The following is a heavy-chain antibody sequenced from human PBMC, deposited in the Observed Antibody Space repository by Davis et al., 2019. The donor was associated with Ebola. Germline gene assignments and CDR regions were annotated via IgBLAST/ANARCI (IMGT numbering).Heavy chain of an antibody. J-gene: IGHJ6*02. CDR1: GGSISSYY. CDR3: ARDLVPWAVADEYGMDV. V-gene: IGHV4-4*07. Sequence: PSETLSLTCTVSGGSISSYYWSWIRQPAGKGLEWIGRIYTSGSTNYNPSLKSRVTMSVDTSKNQFSLKLSSVTAADTAVYYCARDLVPWAVADEYGMDVWGQGTTVTVSS. CDR2: IYTSGST. D-gene: IGHD6-19*01.